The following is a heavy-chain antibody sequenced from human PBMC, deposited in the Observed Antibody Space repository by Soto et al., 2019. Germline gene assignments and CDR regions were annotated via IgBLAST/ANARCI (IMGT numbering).Heavy chain of an antibody. CDR3: ARSSCSCGSCYSKSAAY. CDR1: GFTFSSYW. Sequence: GGSLRLSCAASGFTFSSYWMTCFRQAPGKGLEWVGRIKSKTDGGTTDYAAPVKGRFTISRDDSKNSLYLQMNSLRAEDTAVYYCARSSCSCGSCYSKSAAYCGQRTLVPVSS. CDR2: IKSKTDGGTT. D-gene: IGHD2-15*01. J-gene: IGHJ4*02. V-gene: IGHV3-15*01.